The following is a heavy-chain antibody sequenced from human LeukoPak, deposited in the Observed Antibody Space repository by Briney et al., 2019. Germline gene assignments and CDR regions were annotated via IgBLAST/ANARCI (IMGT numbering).Heavy chain of an antibody. J-gene: IGHJ5*02. D-gene: IGHD3-22*01. V-gene: IGHV3-11*01. CDR1: GFTFSDYY. Sequence: GGSLRLSCAASGFTFSDYYMSWIRQAPGKGLEWVSYISSSGSTIYYAGSVKGRFTISRDNAKNSLYLEMNSLRAEDTAVYYCARVRITMIVVVSIWFDPWGQGTLVTVSS. CDR3: ARVRITMIVVVSIWFDP. CDR2: ISSSGSTI.